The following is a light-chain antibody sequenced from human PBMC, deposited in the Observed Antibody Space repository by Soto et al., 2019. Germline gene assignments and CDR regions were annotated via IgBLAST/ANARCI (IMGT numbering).Light chain of an antibody. V-gene: IGKV1-5*03. CDR1: QSISSW. CDR2: KAS. J-gene: IGKJ4*01. CDR3: QQYNSYSPEIT. Sequence: DIQMTQSPSTLSASVGDRVTITCRASQSISSWLAWYQQKPGKAPKLLIYKASSLESGVPSRFSGSGSGTEFTLTISSLQPDDFATYYCQQYNSYSPEITFGGGTKGEIK.